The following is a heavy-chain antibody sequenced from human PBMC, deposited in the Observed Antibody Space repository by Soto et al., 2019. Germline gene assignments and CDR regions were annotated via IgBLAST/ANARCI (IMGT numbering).Heavy chain of an antibody. J-gene: IGHJ6*02. CDR2: ISNDGSKK. Sequence: QVHLVESGGGVVQPGRSLRLACAVSGFRFSDYGMHWVRQAPGKGLEWVAVISNDGSKKYYGDSVQGRFTISRDDSKSTVYVQMDSLKPEDTAVYYCAKTRRGYDMFFYGMDVWGQGTTVTVYS. CDR3: AKTRRGYDMFFYGMDV. V-gene: IGHV3-30*18. D-gene: IGHD5-12*01. CDR1: GFRFSDYG.